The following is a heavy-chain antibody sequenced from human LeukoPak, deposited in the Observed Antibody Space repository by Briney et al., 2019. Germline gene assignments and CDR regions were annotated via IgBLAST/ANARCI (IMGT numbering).Heavy chain of an antibody. Sequence: GGSLRLSCGASGFSFDSHGMMWVRQAPGKGLEWVSYISSSTTYIYYTDSVKGRFTISRDNAKRLLYLQMNSLGAEDTAVYYCASADCGGDSGHYSTSAYWGQGTLVTVSS. J-gene: IGHJ4*02. D-gene: IGHD2-21*01. V-gene: IGHV3-21*01. CDR2: ISSSTTYI. CDR1: GFSFDSHG. CDR3: ASADCGGDSGHYSTSAY.